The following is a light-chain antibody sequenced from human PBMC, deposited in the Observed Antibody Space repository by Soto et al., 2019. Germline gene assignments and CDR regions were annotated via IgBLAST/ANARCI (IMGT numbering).Light chain of an antibody. J-gene: IGKJ1*01. CDR1: QSINSRS. CDR3: QQYGSSGT. Sequence: DIVLTQSPGTLSLSPGERATLSCGASQSINSRSLAWYQQKPGQAPRLLIYDASSRATGIPDRFGASGSGTDFTLTISRLEPEDFAVYYCQQYGSSGTFGQGTKVDIK. CDR2: DAS. V-gene: IGKV3-20*01.